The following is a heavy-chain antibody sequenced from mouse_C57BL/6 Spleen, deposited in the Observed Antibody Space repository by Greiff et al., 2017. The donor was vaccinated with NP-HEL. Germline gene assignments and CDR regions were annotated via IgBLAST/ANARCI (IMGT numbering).Heavy chain of an antibody. D-gene: IGHD1-1*01. CDR1: GFNIKDYY. CDR2: IDPEDGET. CDR3: ARSRYYGSRMDAMDY. V-gene: IGHV14-2*01. Sequence: VQLQQSGAELVKPGASVKLSCTASGFNIKDYYMHWVKQRTEQGLEWIGRIDPEDGETKYAQKFQGKATITADTSSNTAYLQLSSLTSEDTAVYYCARSRYYGSRMDAMDYWGQGTSVTVSS. J-gene: IGHJ4*01.